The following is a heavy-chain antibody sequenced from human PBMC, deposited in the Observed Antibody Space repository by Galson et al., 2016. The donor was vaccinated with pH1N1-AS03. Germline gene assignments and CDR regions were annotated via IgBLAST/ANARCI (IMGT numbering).Heavy chain of an antibody. CDR2: ISGSGTT. Sequence: SLRLSCAASGFTFSHYAMTWVRQAPGKGLEWVSSISGSGTTYYADSVKGRFTISRDNSKDTLSLQMDSLGAEDTAVYYCAKDNDQSTIFGVVIPNLDYWGQGTLVTVSS. CDR3: AKDNDQSTIFGVVIPNLDY. V-gene: IGHV3-23*01. J-gene: IGHJ4*02. CDR1: GFTFSHYA. D-gene: IGHD3-3*01.